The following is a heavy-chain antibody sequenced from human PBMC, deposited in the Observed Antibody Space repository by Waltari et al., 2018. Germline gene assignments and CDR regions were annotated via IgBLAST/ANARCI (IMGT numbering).Heavy chain of an antibody. D-gene: IGHD3-3*01. V-gene: IGHV1-69*14. Sequence: QVQLVQSGAEVKKPGSSVKVSCKASGGTFSSYAISWVRQAPGHGLEWMGGIIPSFGTANYAQKFQGRVTITADKSTSTAYMELSSLRSEDTAGYYCASLGQDFWSGPYYMDVWGKGTTVTVSS. CDR2: IIPSFGTA. CDR1: GGTFSSYA. J-gene: IGHJ6*03. CDR3: ASLGQDFWSGPYYMDV.